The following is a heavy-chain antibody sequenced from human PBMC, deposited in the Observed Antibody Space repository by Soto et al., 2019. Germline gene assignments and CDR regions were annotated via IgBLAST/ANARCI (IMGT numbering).Heavy chain of an antibody. Sequence: GASVKVSCKTSGYTFTSYGVTWVRQAPGQGLEWTGWIRAYNGNTNYVQNLKDRVAMTTDPSTRTAYMELKSLKSDDSAVYFCARVFGDSDFRAVDYWGQGTLVTVSS. CDR3: ARVFGDSDFRAVDY. D-gene: IGHD2-21*01. V-gene: IGHV1-18*04. CDR1: GYTFTSYG. CDR2: IRAYNGNT. J-gene: IGHJ4*02.